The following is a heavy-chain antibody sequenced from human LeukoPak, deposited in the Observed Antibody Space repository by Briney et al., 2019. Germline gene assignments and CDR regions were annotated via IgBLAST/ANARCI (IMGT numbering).Heavy chain of an antibody. CDR2: IYTSGST. Sequence: SETLSLTGTVSSGPINSLYWRWMPHPPGKGRKWIGRIYTSGSTNYNPSLKSRVTMSVDTSKNQFSLKLSSVTAADTAVYYCARDAAGSRPFDYWGQGTLVTVSS. CDR1: SGPINSLY. V-gene: IGHV4-4*07. J-gene: IGHJ4*02. CDR3: ARDAAGSRPFDY.